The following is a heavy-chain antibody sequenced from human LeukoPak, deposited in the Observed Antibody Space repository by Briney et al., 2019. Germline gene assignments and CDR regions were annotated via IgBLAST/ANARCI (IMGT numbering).Heavy chain of an antibody. CDR3: ARVHPGAGGY. J-gene: IGHJ4*02. V-gene: IGHV1-69*05. D-gene: IGHD2-8*02. Sequence: ASVKVSCKASGGTFNTYAISWVRQAPGQGLEWMGGIIPIFGTANYAQKFQGRVTITTDESTSTAYMELSSLRSEDTAVYYCARVHPGAGGYWGQGTLVTVSS. CDR1: GGTFNTYA. CDR2: IIPIFGTA.